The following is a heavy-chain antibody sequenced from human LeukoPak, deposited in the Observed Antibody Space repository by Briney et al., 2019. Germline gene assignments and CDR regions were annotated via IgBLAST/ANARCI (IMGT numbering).Heavy chain of an antibody. D-gene: IGHD1-14*01. CDR2: IRGSAGTT. Sequence: GGSLRLSCAASGFIFSNYAMIWVRQAPGKGLEWVSSIRGSAGTTYYADSVKGRFTIFRDNSKNMLYLQMNSLRVEDTAVYFCAKPARSDAFDIWGQGTMVTVSS. CDR1: GFIFSNYA. V-gene: IGHV3-23*01. J-gene: IGHJ3*02. CDR3: AKPARSDAFDI.